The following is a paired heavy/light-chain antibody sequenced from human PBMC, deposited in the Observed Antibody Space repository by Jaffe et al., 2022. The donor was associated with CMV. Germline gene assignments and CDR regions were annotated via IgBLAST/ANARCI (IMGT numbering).Heavy chain of an antibody. Sequence: QVQLVQSGAEVKKPGASVKVSCKASGYTFTSYDINWVRQATGQGLEWMGWMNPNSGNTGYAQKFQGRVTMTRNTSISTAYMELSSLRSEDTAVYYCARVGRGILTPKYRKAFDIWGQGTMVTVSS. D-gene: IGHD3-9*01. CDR2: MNPNSGNT. CDR3: ARVGRGILTPKYRKAFDI. J-gene: IGHJ3*02. CDR1: GYTFTSYD. V-gene: IGHV1-8*01.
Light chain of an antibody. CDR1: QSISSW. CDR2: KAS. V-gene: IGKV1-5*03. CDR3: QQYNSWT. J-gene: IGKJ2*01. Sequence: DIQMTQSPSTLSASVGDRVTITCRASQSISSWLAWYQQKPGKAPKLLIYKASSLESGVPSRFSGSGSGTEFTLTISSLQPDDFATYYCQQYNSWTFGQGTKLEIK.